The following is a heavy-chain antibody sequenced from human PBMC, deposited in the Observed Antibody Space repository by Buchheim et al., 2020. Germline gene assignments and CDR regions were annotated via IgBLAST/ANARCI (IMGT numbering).Heavy chain of an antibody. CDR1: GYTFTGYY. Sequence: QVQLVQSGAEVKKPGASVKVSCKASGYTFTGYYMHWVRQAPGQGLEWMGWINPNSGGTNYAQKFQGWVTMTRDPSISTAYMELSRLRSDDTAVYYCARDRVYDSSGYDYGMDVWGQGTT. D-gene: IGHD3-22*01. V-gene: IGHV1-2*04. CDR3: ARDRVYDSSGYDYGMDV. CDR2: INPNSGGT. J-gene: IGHJ6*02.